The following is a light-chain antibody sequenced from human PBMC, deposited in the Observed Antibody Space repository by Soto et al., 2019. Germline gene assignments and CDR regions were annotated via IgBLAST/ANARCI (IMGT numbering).Light chain of an antibody. V-gene: IGLV2-14*01. CDR1: SSDVGGYNY. J-gene: IGLJ1*01. CDR2: DVS. Sequence: QSVLTQPASVSGSPGQSITISCTGTSSDVGGYNYVSWYRQHPGKAPKLMIYDVSNRPSGVSNRFSGSKSSNTASLTISGLQAEDEADYYCSSYTSSSTLPYVFGTGTKVTVL. CDR3: SSYTSSSTLPYV.